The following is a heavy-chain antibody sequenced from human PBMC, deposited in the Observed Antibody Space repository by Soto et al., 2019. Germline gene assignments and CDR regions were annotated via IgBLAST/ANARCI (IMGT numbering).Heavy chain of an antibody. CDR1: GFMFDSYG. Sequence: VPLVESGGGVVQPGRSLRLSCVASGFMFDSYGMHWVRQAPGKGLEWVGIILYDGSEKYHADSVKGRFTISRDNSKNTLYLQMNSLRAEDTALYYCAREPGRIAVAGFDYWGQGTLVTVSS. CDR3: AREPGRIAVAGFDY. J-gene: IGHJ4*02. CDR2: ILYDGSEK. D-gene: IGHD6-19*01. V-gene: IGHV3-33*01.